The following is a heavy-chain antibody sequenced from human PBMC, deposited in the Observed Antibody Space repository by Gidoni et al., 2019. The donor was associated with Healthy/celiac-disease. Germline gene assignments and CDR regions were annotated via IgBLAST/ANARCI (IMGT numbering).Heavy chain of an antibody. CDR2: ISGSGGST. CDR1: GFTFSSYA. CDR3: AKDLSYCSSTSCYTYYYGMDV. Sequence: EVQLLESGGGLVQPGGSLRLSCAASGFTFSSYAMSWVRQAPGKGLEWVSAISGSGGSTYYADSVKGRFTISRDNSKNTLYLQMNSLRAEDTAVYYCAKDLSYCSSTSCYTYYYGMDVWGQGTTVTVSS. D-gene: IGHD2-2*02. V-gene: IGHV3-23*01. J-gene: IGHJ6*02.